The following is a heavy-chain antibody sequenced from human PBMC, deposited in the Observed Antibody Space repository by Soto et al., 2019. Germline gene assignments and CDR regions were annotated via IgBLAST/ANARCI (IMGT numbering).Heavy chain of an antibody. J-gene: IGHJ4*02. CDR3: AHSISYYDSSGYPIFDY. Sequence: QITLKESGPTLVKPTQTLTLTCTFSGFSLSTSGVGVGWIRQPPGKALEWLALIYWDDDKRYSPSLKSRLTITKDTSKNQVVLTMTNMDPVDTATYYCAHSISYYDSSGYPIFDYWGQGTLVTVSS. CDR2: IYWDDDK. V-gene: IGHV2-5*02. D-gene: IGHD3-22*01. CDR1: GFSLSTSGVG.